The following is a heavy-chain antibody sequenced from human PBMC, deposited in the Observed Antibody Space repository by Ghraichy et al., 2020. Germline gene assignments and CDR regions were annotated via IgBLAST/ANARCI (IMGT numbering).Heavy chain of an antibody. CDR1: GFTFSSYS. Sequence: LSITCVGSGFTFSSYSMNWVRQSPGKGLEWVSYITSSSRTRFYADSVKGRFTISRDNAQNSLYLQMNSLTDEDTAVYYCARGSTVVRFYYYDGMDVWGQGTTVTVSS. CDR2: ITSSSRTR. CDR3: ARGSTVVRFYYYDGMDV. J-gene: IGHJ6*02. D-gene: IGHD4-23*01. V-gene: IGHV3-48*02.